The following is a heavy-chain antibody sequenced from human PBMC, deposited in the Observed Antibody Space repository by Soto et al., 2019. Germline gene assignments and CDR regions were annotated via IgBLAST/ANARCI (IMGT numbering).Heavy chain of an antibody. J-gene: IGHJ4*02. CDR3: AKDFRGYSSGWILSYFDY. D-gene: IGHD6-19*01. CDR1: GFTFSSYA. Sequence: EAQLLESGGGLVQPGGSLRLSFAASGFTFSSYAMSWVGQAPGKGLEWVSGISGSGGSTYYADSVKGRFTFSRNNSKNTLYLQMNSLRAEDTAVYYCAKDFRGYSSGWILSYFDYWGQGTLVTVSS. V-gene: IGHV3-23*01. CDR2: ISGSGGST.